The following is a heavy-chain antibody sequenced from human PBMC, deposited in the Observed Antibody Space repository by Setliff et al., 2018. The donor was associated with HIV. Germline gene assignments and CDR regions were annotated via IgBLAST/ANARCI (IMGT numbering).Heavy chain of an antibody. CDR1: GGSISNYY. D-gene: IGHD2-15*01. J-gene: IGHJ4*02. V-gene: IGHV4-59*12. Sequence: SETLSLTCTVSGGSISNYYWSWIRQPPGKGLEWVGYIYHVGGTYYNPSLKSRVTMSVDTSKNQFSLKLSSVTAADTAMYFCARGKDPGLYFDNWRQGTLVTVSS. CDR2: IYHVGGT. CDR3: ARGKDPGLYFDN.